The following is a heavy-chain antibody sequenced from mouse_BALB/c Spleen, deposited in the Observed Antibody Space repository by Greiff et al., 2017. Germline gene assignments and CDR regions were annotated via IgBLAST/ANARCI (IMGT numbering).Heavy chain of an antibody. J-gene: IGHJ3*01. CDR2: IYPGDGDT. V-gene: IGHV1-82*01. CDR1: GYAFSSSW. CDR3: ARPYGSSYGFAY. D-gene: IGHD1-1*01. Sequence: QVQLQQSGPELVKPGASVKISCKASGYAFSSSWMNWVKQRPGQGLEWIGRIYPGDGDTNYNGKFKGKATLTADKSSSTAYMQLSSLTSVDSAVYFCARPYGSSYGFAYWGKGTLVTVSA.